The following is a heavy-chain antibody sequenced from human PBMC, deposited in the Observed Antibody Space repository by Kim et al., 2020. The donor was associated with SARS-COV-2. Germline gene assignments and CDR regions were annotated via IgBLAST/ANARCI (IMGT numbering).Heavy chain of an antibody. Sequence: GGSLRLSCAASGFTFSSYAMHWVRQAPGKGLEWVAVISYDGSNKYYADSVKGRFTISRDNSKNTLYLQMNSLRAEDTAVYYCARGVHGGNPRGFFDYWGQGTLVTVSS. CDR3: ARGVHGGNPRGFFDY. D-gene: IGHD2-15*01. J-gene: IGHJ4*02. V-gene: IGHV3-30*04. CDR2: ISYDGSNK. CDR1: GFTFSSYA.